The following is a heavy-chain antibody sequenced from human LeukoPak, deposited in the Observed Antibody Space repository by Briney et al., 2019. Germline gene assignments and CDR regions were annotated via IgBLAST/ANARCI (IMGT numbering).Heavy chain of an antibody. D-gene: IGHD3-3*01. Sequence: ASVKVSCTASGYTFTGYYMHWVRQAPGQGLEWMGRTNPNSGGTNYAQKFQGRVTMTRDTSISTAYMELSRLRSDDTAVYYCARGGESDFWSGYTIDYWGQGTLVTVSS. J-gene: IGHJ4*02. CDR1: GYTFTGYY. CDR3: ARGGESDFWSGYTIDY. V-gene: IGHV1-2*06. CDR2: TNPNSGGT.